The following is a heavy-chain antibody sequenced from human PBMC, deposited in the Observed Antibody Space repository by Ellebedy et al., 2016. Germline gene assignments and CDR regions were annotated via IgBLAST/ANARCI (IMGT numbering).Heavy chain of an antibody. J-gene: IGHJ6*02. CDR1: GFTFSSYS. D-gene: IGHD5-24*01. Sequence: GGSLRLXXAASGFTFSSYSMNWVRQAPGKGLEWVAIISHDGSAEYYADSVKGRFTIFRDNSKNTLYLQMNSLRAEDTAVYYCARAPGYSPYYYGMDVWGQGTTVTVSS. V-gene: IGHV3-30*03. CDR3: ARAPGYSPYYYGMDV. CDR2: ISHDGSAE.